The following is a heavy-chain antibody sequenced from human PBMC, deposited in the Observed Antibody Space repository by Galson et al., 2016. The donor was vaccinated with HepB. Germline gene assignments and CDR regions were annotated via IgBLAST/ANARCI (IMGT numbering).Heavy chain of an antibody. V-gene: IGHV3-49*03. J-gene: IGHJ5*02. D-gene: IGHD1-26*01. CDR2: IRSRVYGATT. Sequence: SLRLSCAASGFNFGDYAVSWFRQPPEKGLEWVSLIRSRVYGATTEYAASVRGRFTISRDDSKDIAYLHVTSLKTEDTALHYFTCPTGVSNNYYRWFDPRGQGTLVTVSS. CDR3: TCPTGVSNNYYRWFDP. CDR1: GFNFGDYA.